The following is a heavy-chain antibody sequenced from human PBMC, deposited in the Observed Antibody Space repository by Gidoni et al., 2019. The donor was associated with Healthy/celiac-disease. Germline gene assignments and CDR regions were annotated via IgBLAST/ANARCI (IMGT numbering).Heavy chain of an antibody. J-gene: IGHJ3*02. CDR2: IYYSRST. CDR3: ARRRGDYYISSGYEDAFDI. V-gene: IGHV4-39*01. Sequence: QLQLQESGPGLVKPSETLCLTCTVSSGSIRSSSYYWGWVRQPPGKGLGWIGVIYYSRSTYYNPSLKIRITISVDTSKNQFSLRLSSVAAADMAVYYCARRRGDYYISSGYEDAFDIWGQGTMVTVSS. CDR1: SGSIRSSSYY. D-gene: IGHD3-22*01.